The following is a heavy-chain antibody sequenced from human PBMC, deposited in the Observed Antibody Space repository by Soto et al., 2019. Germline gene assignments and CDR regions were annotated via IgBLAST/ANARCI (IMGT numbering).Heavy chain of an antibody. Sequence: ASVKVSCKGSGYTFTSHGISWVRQAPGQRLEWMGWNSGYSGNTKYAQNYQGRVTMTTDTSTNTAYMELSGLRSDDTAVYCCGSWAGQVRGFGGPFDYWDQ. CDR1: GYTFTSHG. V-gene: IGHV1-18*04. CDR3: GSWAGQVRGFGGPFDY. CDR2: NSGYSGNT. J-gene: IGHJ4*01. D-gene: IGHD2-15*01.